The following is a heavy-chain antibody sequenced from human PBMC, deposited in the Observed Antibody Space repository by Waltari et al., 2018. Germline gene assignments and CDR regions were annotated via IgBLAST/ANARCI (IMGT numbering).Heavy chain of an antibody. V-gene: IGHV3-21*02. CDR2: IGSSSSFM. Sequence: EVQLVESGGGLFKPGGSLRLSCVASGFKFSAYAMNWVRQAPGKGLEWVSSIGSSSSFMDYADSVRGRFTVARDNAKNTLYLQMDTLRAEDTAVYYCAREGAEQWVVEDYGMDVWGQGTTVTVSS. CDR1: GFKFSAYA. D-gene: IGHD6-19*01. J-gene: IGHJ6*02. CDR3: AREGAEQWVVEDYGMDV.